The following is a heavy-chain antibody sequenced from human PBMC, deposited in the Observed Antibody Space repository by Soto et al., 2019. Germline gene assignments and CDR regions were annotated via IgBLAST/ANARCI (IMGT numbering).Heavy chain of an antibody. CDR3: AKDLYSNYGDAFDI. CDR2: ISWNSDNI. Sequence: GGSLRLSCAAYGFTFDDYAMHWVRQAPGKGLEWVSGISWNSDNIGYADSVKGRFTISRDNVKNSLYLQMNSLRAEDTALYYCAKDLYSNYGDAFDIWGQGTMVTVSS. CDR1: GFTFDDYA. J-gene: IGHJ3*02. V-gene: IGHV3-9*01. D-gene: IGHD4-4*01.